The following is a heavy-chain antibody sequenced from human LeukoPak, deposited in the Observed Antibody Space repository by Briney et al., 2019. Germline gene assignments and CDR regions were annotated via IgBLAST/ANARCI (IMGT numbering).Heavy chain of an antibody. CDR1: GFTFSDCY. CDR2: ITSSDSTI. V-gene: IGHV3-11*04. J-gene: IGHJ3*02. D-gene: IGHD3-10*01. Sequence: GGSLRLSCAASGFTFSDCYMSWIRQAPGKGLEWVSYITSSDSTIYYADSVKGRFTISRDNAKNSLYLQMNSLRAEDTAVFYCARGPILGYGFDIWGQGTVVTVSS. CDR3: ARGPILGYGFDI.